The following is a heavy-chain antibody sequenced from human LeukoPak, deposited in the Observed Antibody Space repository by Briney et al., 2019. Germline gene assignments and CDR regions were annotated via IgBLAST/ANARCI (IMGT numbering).Heavy chain of an antibody. CDR1: GFTFGSYA. CDR3: AKRMRSSGGSFDS. V-gene: IGHV3-23*01. D-gene: IGHD2-15*01. CDR2: ISGSGGAT. Sequence: GGSLRLSCAASGFTFGSYAMSWVRQAPGKGLEWVSGISGSGGATYYADSVKGRFTISRDNSKNTLYLQMNSLRAEDTAVYYCAKRMRSSGGSFDSWGQGALVSVSS. J-gene: IGHJ4*02.